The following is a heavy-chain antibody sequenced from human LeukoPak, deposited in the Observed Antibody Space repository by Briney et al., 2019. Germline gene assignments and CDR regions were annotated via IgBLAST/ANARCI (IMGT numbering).Heavy chain of an antibody. CDR1: GDSFSSEA. V-gene: IGHV1-69*05. Sequence: GASVKVSCKAFGDSFSSEATSWVRQAPVQGLEWMGGVIPIFGTANYAQKLQGRVTITTDESTSTAYMEVRSLRSEDTAVYYCGRKAGDCGGGSCYSIDYWGQGTLVTVSS. D-gene: IGHD2-15*01. CDR3: GRKAGDCGGGSCYSIDY. CDR2: VIPIFGTA. J-gene: IGHJ4*02.